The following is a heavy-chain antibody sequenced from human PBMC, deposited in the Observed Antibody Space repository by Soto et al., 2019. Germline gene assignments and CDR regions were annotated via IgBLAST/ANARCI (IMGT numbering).Heavy chain of an antibody. CDR2: MNPGSGDT. Sequence: EASVKVSCKASGYSFTNNDVSWVRQAIGQGLEWMGWMNPGSGDTGYAQKFQGRVTMTRDISIATAYMELSSLRSDDTAIYYCARMETFGSLNWFDPWGQRTLVTVSS. CDR3: ARMETFGSLNWFDP. CDR1: GYSFTNND. J-gene: IGHJ5*02. V-gene: IGHV1-8*01. D-gene: IGHD3-16*01.